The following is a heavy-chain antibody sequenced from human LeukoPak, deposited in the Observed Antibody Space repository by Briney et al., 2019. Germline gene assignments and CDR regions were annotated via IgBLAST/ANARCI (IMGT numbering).Heavy chain of an antibody. D-gene: IGHD1-26*01. Sequence: TGGSLRLSCAASGFTFDDYAMHWVRQAPGKGLEWVSGISWNSGSIGYADSVKGRFTISRDNAKNSLYLQMNSLRAEDMALYYCAKDIGGSYKSRAFDIWGQGTMVTVSS. J-gene: IGHJ3*02. CDR1: GFTFDDYA. V-gene: IGHV3-9*03. CDR2: ISWNSGSI. CDR3: AKDIGGSYKSRAFDI.